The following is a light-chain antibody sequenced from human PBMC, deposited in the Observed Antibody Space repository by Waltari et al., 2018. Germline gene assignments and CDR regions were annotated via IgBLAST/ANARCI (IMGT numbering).Light chain of an antibody. CDR2: AAF. CDR3: QQVNTYSWT. V-gene: IGKV1-9*01. CDR1: RGISSY. J-gene: IGKJ1*01. Sequence: DIHLTQSPSYLSASVGDRVTITCRASRGISSYLAWYQQKPGKAPKLLNYAAFTLQSGVPLRFSGSGAGTEFTLTISSLQPEDFATYYCQQVNTYSWTFGQGTKVEIK.